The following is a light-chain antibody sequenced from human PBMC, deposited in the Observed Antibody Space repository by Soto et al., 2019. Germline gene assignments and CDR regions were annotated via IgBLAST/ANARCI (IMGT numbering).Light chain of an antibody. Sequence: QSVLTQPPSVSGAPGQRVTISCTGSSSNIGAGYDVHWYQQLPGTAPKLLIYGNIKRPSGVPDRFSGSKSGTSASLAITGLQAEDEADYYCAVWDDSVNGWVFGGGTKLTVL. CDR3: AVWDDSVNGWV. J-gene: IGLJ3*02. CDR1: SSNIGAGYD. CDR2: GNI. V-gene: IGLV1-40*01.